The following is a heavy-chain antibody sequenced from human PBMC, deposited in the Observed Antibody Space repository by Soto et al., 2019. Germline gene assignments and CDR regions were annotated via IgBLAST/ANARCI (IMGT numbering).Heavy chain of an antibody. Sequence: KTSETLSLTCTVSGGSISSYCWSWIRQPPGKGLEWIGYIYYSGSTNYNPSLKSRVTISVDTSKNQFSLKLSSVTAADTAVYYCARAVGSSWSEYYYYGMDVWGQGTTVTVSS. V-gene: IGHV4-59*01. D-gene: IGHD6-13*01. CDR3: ARAVGSSWSEYYYYGMDV. J-gene: IGHJ6*02. CDR2: IYYSGST. CDR1: GGSISSYC.